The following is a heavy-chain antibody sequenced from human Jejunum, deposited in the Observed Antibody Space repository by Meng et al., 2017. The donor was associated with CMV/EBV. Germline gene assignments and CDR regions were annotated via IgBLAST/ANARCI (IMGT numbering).Heavy chain of an antibody. D-gene: IGHD6-19*01. V-gene: IGHV3-23*01. CDR2: VSGDGHST. Sequence: SGFTFSSYAMSWVRQAPGKGLEWVSSVSGDGHSTHYADSVKGRFTISRDNLKDTLFLQMDSLRAEDTAVYYCVNWGVTVAGSHTYWGQGTLVTVSS. J-gene: IGHJ4*02. CDR1: GFTFSSYA. CDR3: VNWGVTVAGSHTY.